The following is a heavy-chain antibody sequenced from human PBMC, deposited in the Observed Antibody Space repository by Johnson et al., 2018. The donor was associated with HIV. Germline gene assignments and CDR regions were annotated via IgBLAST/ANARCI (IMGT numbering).Heavy chain of an antibody. J-gene: IGHJ3*02. V-gene: IGHV3-66*01. CDR1: RFTVSSNY. CDR2: IYSGGST. D-gene: IGHD6-13*01. Sequence: VQLVESGGCSVQPGGSLRLSCAASRFTVSSNYMRWVRQAPGKGLEWVSVIYSGGSTYYADYVNGRFTISRDNSKNTLYLQMNSLRAEDTAVYFCARAASQQQLKVPFDIWGQGTMVTVSS. CDR3: ARAASQQQLKVPFDI.